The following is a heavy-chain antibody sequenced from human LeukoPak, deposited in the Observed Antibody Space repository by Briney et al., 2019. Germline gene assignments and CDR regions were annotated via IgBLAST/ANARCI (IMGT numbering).Heavy chain of an antibody. D-gene: IGHD3-22*01. Sequence: SETLSLTCAVSGGSISSSNWWSWVRQPPGKGLEWIGEIYHSGSTNYNPSLKSRVTISVDKSKNQFSLKLSSVTAADTAVYYCARRDSSGYYGFDYWGQGTLVTVSS. CDR2: IYHSGST. V-gene: IGHV4-4*02. J-gene: IGHJ4*02. CDR3: ARRDSSGYYGFDY. CDR1: GGSISSSNW.